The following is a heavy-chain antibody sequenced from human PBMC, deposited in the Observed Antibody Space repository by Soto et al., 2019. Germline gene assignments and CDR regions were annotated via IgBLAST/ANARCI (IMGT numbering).Heavy chain of an antibody. J-gene: IGHJ6*03. CDR2: IYYSGST. V-gene: IGHV4-59*01. CDR3: ARVGYGEYRVYMDV. CDR1: GGSISSYY. Sequence: PSETLSLTCTVSGGSISSYYWSWIRQPPGKGLEWIGYIYYSGSTNYNPSLKSRVTISVDTSKNQFSLKLSSVTAADTAVYCCARVGYGEYRVYMDVWGKGTTVTVSS. D-gene: IGHD4-17*01.